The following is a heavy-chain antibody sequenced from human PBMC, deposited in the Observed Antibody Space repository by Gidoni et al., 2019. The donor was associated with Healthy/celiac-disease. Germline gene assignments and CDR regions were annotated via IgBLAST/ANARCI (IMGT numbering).Heavy chain of an antibody. Sequence: QVQLVQSGAEVKKPGASVTVSCKASGYTFTGYSMHWVRQAPGQGLEWMGWINPNSGGTNYAQKFQGWVTMTRDTSISTAYMELSRLRSDDTAVYYCARSPGIAVAGTGYYFDYWGQGTLVTVSS. J-gene: IGHJ4*02. CDR2: INPNSGGT. CDR1: GYTFTGYS. V-gene: IGHV1-2*04. D-gene: IGHD6-19*01. CDR3: ARSPGIAVAGTGYYFDY.